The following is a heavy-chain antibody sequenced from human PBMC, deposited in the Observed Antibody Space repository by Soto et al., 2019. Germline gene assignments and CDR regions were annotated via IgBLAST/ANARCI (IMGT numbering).Heavy chain of an antibody. CDR3: AREPRA. J-gene: IGHJ5*02. V-gene: IGHV4-39*07. CDR2: MDYSGST. Sequence: SETLSLTCTVSGGSISASSYYWGWIRQPPGKGLEWIGSMDYSGSTYYNPSLKSRVTISVDTTKNQFSLKLSSVTAADTAVYYCAREPRAWGQGTLVTVSS. CDR1: GGSISASSYY.